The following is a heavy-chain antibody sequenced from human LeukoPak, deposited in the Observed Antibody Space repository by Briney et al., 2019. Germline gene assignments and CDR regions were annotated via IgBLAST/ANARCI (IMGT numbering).Heavy chain of an antibody. Sequence: GGSLRLSCAASGFIVSSNYMSWVRQAPGKGLEWVSVIYSGGSIYYGDSVKGRFTISRDNSKNTVYLQMNSLRAEGTAVYYCARATEVDGMDVWGQGTTVIVSS. D-gene: IGHD2-15*01. CDR2: IYSGGSI. CDR1: GFIVSSNY. V-gene: IGHV3-53*01. CDR3: ARATEVDGMDV. J-gene: IGHJ6*02.